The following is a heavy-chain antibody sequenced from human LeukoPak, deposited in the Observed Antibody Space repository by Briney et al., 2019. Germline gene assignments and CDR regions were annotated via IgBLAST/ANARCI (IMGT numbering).Heavy chain of an antibody. CDR2: INHSGST. CDR1: GGSFSGYY. V-gene: IGHV4-34*01. CDR3: ARGIGYGDYEDFDY. D-gene: IGHD4-17*01. Sequence: SETLSLTCAVYGGSFSGYYWSWIRQPPGKGLEWIGEINHSGSTNYSPSLKSRVTISVDTSKNQFSLKLSSVTAADTAVYYCARGIGYGDYEDFDYWGQGTLVTVSS. J-gene: IGHJ4*02.